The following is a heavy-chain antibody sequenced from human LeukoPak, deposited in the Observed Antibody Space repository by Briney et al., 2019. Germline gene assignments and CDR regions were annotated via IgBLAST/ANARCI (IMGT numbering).Heavy chain of an antibody. J-gene: IGHJ6*03. V-gene: IGHV4-59*01. Sequence: PSETLSLTCTVSGGSISSYYWSWIRQPPGKGLEWIGYIYYSGSTNYNPSLKSRVTISVDTSKNQFSLKLSSVTAADTAVYYCARAQYYDILTGPHYYMDVWGKGTTVTVSS. CDR3: ARAQYYDILTGPHYYMDV. CDR1: GGSISSYY. CDR2: IYYSGST. D-gene: IGHD3-9*01.